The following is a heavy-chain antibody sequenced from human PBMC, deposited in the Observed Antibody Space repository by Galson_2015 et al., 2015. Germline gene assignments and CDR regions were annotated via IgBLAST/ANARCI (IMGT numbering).Heavy chain of an antibody. J-gene: IGHJ4*02. CDR2: IYSCGST. Sequence: LRLSCAASGFTVSSNYMSWVRQAPGKGLEWVSVIYSCGSTYYADSVKGRFTISRDNSKNTLYLQMNSLRAEDTAVYYCATPALFITMIVVVIILQWMYFDYWGQGTLVTVSS. V-gene: IGHV3-66*03. CDR1: GFTVSSNY. D-gene: IGHD3-22*01. CDR3: ATPALFITMIVVVIILQWMYFDY.